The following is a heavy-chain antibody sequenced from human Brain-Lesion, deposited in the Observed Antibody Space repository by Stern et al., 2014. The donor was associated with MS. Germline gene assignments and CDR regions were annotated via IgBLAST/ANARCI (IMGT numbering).Heavy chain of an antibody. V-gene: IGHV1-69*06. CDR1: GGTFGTYP. D-gene: IGHD5-18*01. CDR2: IIPIFGSP. CDR3: AKDGPALVTNWFDP. J-gene: IGHJ5*02. Sequence: HVQLVQSGPEVKKPGSSVQVSCKASGGTFGTYPITWLRQAPGHGLEWMGRIIPIFGSPNYAQKFQGRVTITADRSTATVYMKLSSLKSDDAAVYYCAKDGPALVTNWFDPWGRGTLVTVSS.